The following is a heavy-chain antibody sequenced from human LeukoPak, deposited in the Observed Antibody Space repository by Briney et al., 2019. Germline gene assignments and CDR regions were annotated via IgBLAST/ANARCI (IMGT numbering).Heavy chain of an antibody. V-gene: IGHV3-48*02. D-gene: IGHD3-10*01. J-gene: IGHJ4*02. CDR2: ISSSSSTK. CDR3: ARTVPEFDY. CDR1: GFTFSSYS. Sequence: GGSLRLSCAASGFTFSSYSMNWVRQAPGKGLEWVSYISSSSSTKYYADSVKGRFTISRDNAKNSLHLQMNSLRDEDTAVYYCARTVPEFDYWGQGTLVTVSS.